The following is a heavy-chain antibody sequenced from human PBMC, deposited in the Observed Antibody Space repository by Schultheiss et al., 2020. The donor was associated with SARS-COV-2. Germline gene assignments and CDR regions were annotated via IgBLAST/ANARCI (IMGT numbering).Heavy chain of an antibody. J-gene: IGHJ4*02. V-gene: IGHV3-9*01. CDR1: GFTFDDYA. Sequence: GGSLRLSCAASGFTFDDYAMHWVRQAPGKGLEWVSGISWNSGSIGYADSVKGRFTISRDNAKNSLYLQMNSLRAEDTAVYYCAKDDRITMTGQFDYWGQGTLVTVSS. CDR2: ISWNSGSI. D-gene: IGHD3-22*01. CDR3: AKDDRITMTGQFDY.